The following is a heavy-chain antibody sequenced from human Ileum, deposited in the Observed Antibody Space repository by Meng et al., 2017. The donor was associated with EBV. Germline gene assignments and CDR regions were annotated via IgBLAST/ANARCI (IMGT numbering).Heavy chain of an antibody. V-gene: IGHV4-28*01. D-gene: IGHD3-22*01. CDR3: ARNVPGTSAYYD. Sequence: QVQLQEAAPGLVKPSDPLSLTCAVSGSSISSTSWWSWIRQPPGKGLEWIGYIYYSGSTSYNPSLKSRVTMSVDTSKNQFSLNLNSVTAVDTAVYYCARNVPGTSAYYDWGQGTLVTVSS. CDR1: GSSISSTSW. J-gene: IGHJ4*02. CDR2: IYYSGST.